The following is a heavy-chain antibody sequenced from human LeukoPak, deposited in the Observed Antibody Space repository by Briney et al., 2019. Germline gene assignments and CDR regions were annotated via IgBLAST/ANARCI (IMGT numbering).Heavy chain of an antibody. CDR3: AYGSNSAADH. CDR1: GGSISSWTYY. Sequence: PSETLSLTCTVSGGSISSWTYYWGWIRQPPGKGLEWIGTIYYGGTNYYNPSLNSRVTISVDTSKNQFSLNLNSVTAADTAVYYCAYGSNSAADHWGQGTLVTVSS. V-gene: IGHV4-39*01. J-gene: IGHJ4*02. D-gene: IGHD4-23*01. CDR2: IYYGGTN.